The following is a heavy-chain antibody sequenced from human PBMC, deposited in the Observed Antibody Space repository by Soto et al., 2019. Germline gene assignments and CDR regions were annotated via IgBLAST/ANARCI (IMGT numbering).Heavy chain of an antibody. D-gene: IGHD3-16*02. CDR1: GFTFSSYW. CDR3: ARRRGDYIWGSYQFDY. J-gene: IGHJ4*02. V-gene: IGHV3-74*01. CDR2: INSDGSST. Sequence: PGGSLRLSCAASGFTFSSYWMHWVRQAPGKGLVWVSRINSDGSSTSYADSVKGRFTISRDNAKNTLYLQMNSLRAEDTAVYYCARRRGDYIWGSYQFDYWGQGPLVTVS.